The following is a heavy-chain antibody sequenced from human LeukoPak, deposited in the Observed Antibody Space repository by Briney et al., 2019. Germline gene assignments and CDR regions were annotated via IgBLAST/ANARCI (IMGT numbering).Heavy chain of an antibody. CDR1: GFTFSSYS. CDR2: ISSTSSAI. Sequence: GGPLRLSCAASGFTFSSYSMNWVRQAPGKGLEWLSYISSTSSAIYYADSLKGRFTISRDNAKNSLYLQMDSLRAEDTAVYYCARVIGSYGDSAYWGQRTLVTVSS. D-gene: IGHD3-16*01. V-gene: IGHV3-48*04. J-gene: IGHJ4*02. CDR3: ARVIGSYGDSAY.